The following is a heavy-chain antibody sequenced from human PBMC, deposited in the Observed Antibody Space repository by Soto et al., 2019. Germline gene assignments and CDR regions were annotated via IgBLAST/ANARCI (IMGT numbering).Heavy chain of an antibody. Sequence: GSLRLSCAASGFPFSSYAMSWVRQAPGKGLEWVSGISGSGGSTYYADSVKGRFTISRDNSKNTLYLQMNSLRAEDTAVYYCARKYYDDSSGYHGNWFDPWGQGTLVTVSS. D-gene: IGHD3-22*01. V-gene: IGHV3-23*01. CDR1: GFPFSSYA. J-gene: IGHJ5*02. CDR2: ISGSGGST. CDR3: ARKYYDDSSGYHGNWFDP.